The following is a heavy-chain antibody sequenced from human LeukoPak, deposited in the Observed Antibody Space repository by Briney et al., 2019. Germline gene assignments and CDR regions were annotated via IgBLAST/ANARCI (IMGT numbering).Heavy chain of an antibody. D-gene: IGHD3-10*01. CDR3: ARGGYYGSGSYDDAFDI. J-gene: IGHJ3*02. CDR1: GFTFSSYW. CDR2: INSDGSST. V-gene: IGHV3-74*01. Sequence: PGGSLRLSCAASGFTFSSYWMHWVRQAPGKGLVWVSRINSDGSSTSYADSVKGRFTISRDNAKNTLYLQMNSLRAEDTAVYYCARGGYYGSGSYDDAFDIWGQGTMVTVSS.